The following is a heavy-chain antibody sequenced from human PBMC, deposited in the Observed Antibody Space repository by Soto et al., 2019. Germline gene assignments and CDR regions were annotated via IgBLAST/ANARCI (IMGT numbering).Heavy chain of an antibody. CDR2: RYYSEST. V-gene: IGHV4-31*03. D-gene: IGHD2-15*01. CDR3: ARTKCSGGSCYSWSLDH. J-gene: IGHJ4*02. CDR1: GGSITTGGYY. Sequence: SETLSLTCTVSGGSITTGGYYWSWIRQLPGKGLEWIGHRYYSESTYYNPSLKSRVSISLDTSKNQFSLKLSFVTAADTAMYYCARTKCSGGSCYSWSLDHWGQGTPVTVSS.